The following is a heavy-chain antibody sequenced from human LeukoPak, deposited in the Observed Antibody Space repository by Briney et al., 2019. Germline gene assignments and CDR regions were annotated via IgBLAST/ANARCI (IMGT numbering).Heavy chain of an antibody. Sequence: GGSLRLSCAASGFTFDDYAMHWVRQAPGKGLEWVSGISWNSGSIGYADSVKGRFTISRGNAKNSLYLQMNSLRAEDTALYYCAKDIDYDSSGYIFDYWGQGTLVTVSS. V-gene: IGHV3-9*01. CDR1: GFTFDDYA. CDR2: ISWNSGSI. CDR3: AKDIDYDSSGYIFDY. J-gene: IGHJ4*02. D-gene: IGHD3-22*01.